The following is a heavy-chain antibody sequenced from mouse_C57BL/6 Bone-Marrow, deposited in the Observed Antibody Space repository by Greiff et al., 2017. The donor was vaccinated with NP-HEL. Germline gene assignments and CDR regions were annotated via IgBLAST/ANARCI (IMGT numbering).Heavy chain of an antibody. D-gene: IGHD1-1*01. CDR2: IHPNSGST. CDR1: GYTFTSYW. Sequence: QVQLQQSGAELVKPGASVKLSCKASGYTFTSYWMHWVKQRPGQGLEWIGMIHPNSGSTNYNEKFKSKATLTVDKSSSTAYMQLSSLTSEDSAVYYCARGFITTVVAHFDYWGQGTTLTVSS. CDR3: ARGFITTVVAHFDY. J-gene: IGHJ2*01. V-gene: IGHV1-64*01.